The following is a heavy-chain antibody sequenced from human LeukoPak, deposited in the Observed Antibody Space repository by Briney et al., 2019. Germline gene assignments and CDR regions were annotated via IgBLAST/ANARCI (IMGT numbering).Heavy chain of an antibody. CDR1: GYTFTSYY. J-gene: IGHJ5*02. D-gene: IGHD1-26*01. CDR3: ARAELRRHNWFDR. CDR2: INPSGGST. Sequence: ASVKVSCKASGYTFTSYYMHWVRQTPAQGLEWMGIINPSGGSTSYEQKFQGRVTITSDTSASSINMELSSLRSEDTAVYYCARAELRRHNWFDRWGQGTLVTDCS. V-gene: IGHV1-46*01.